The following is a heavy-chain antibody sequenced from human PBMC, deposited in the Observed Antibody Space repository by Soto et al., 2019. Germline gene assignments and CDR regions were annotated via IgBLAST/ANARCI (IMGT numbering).Heavy chain of an antibody. CDR2: IYYSGST. CDR3: ARGATANAPGAFDI. Sequence: QVQLQESGPGLVKPSQTLSLTCTVSGGSISSGGYYWSWIRQHPGKGLEWIGYIYYSGSTYYNPSLKSRVTISVDTSKNQFALKLSSVTAADTAVYYCARGATANAPGAFDIWGQGTMVTVSS. D-gene: IGHD1-26*01. V-gene: IGHV4-31*03. J-gene: IGHJ3*02. CDR1: GGSISSGGYY.